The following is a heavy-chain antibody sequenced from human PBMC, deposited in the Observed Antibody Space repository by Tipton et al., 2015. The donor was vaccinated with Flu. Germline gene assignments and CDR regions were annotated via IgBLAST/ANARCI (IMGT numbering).Heavy chain of an antibody. CDR3: ARAQDYYGSGSYVH. CDR2: IYYSGNT. Sequence: TPSLTCIVSGGSVSSGGSYWSWIRQHPGKGLEWIGNIYYSGNTFYNPSLKSRLIISLDKSNNQFSLKLTSVTAADTAVYYCARAQDYYGSGSYVHWGQGTLVTVSS. J-gene: IGHJ4*02. D-gene: IGHD3-10*01. CDR1: GGSVSSGGSY. V-gene: IGHV4-31*03.